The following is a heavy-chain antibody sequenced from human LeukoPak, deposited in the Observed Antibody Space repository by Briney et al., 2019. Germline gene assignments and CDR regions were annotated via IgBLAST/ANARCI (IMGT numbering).Heavy chain of an antibody. CDR2: INHSGSA. Sequence: PSETLSLTCAVSGGSFSGYYWTWIRQPPGKGLEWIGEINHSGSANYNPSLKSRVTISLDTSKNQFSLKVSSVTAADTAVYYCARVHCSSTSCYRELDYWGQGTLVTVSS. V-gene: IGHV4-34*01. D-gene: IGHD2-2*01. CDR1: GGSFSGYY. J-gene: IGHJ4*02. CDR3: ARVHCSSTSCYRELDY.